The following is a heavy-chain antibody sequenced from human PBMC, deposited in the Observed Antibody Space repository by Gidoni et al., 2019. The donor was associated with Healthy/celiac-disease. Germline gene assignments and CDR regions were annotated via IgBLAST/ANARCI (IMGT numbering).Heavy chain of an antibody. CDR3: AREAPLITGTPNWFDP. D-gene: IGHD1-7*01. Sequence: QVQLQQWGAGLLKPSETLSLPCAVYGGSFSGYYWSWIRQPPGKGLEWIGEINHSGSTNYNPSLKSRVTISVDTSKNQFSLKLSSVTAADTAVYYCAREAPLITGTPNWFDPWGQGTLVTVSS. J-gene: IGHJ5*02. V-gene: IGHV4-34*01. CDR1: GGSFSGYY. CDR2: INHSGST.